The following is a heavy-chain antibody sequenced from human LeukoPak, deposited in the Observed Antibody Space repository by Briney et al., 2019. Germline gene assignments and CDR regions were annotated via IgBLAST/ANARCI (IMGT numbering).Heavy chain of an antibody. CDR1: GGSISSYY. J-gene: IGHJ4*02. D-gene: IGHD6-13*01. CDR2: IYYSGST. V-gene: IGHV4-59*01. CDR3: ARALNGYSRSPHFDY. Sequence: RSSETLSLTCTVSGGSISSYYWSWIRQPPGKGLEWIGYIYYSGSTNYNPSLKSRVTISVDTSKNQFSLKLSSVTAADTAVYYCARALNGYSRSPHFDYWGQGTLVTVSS.